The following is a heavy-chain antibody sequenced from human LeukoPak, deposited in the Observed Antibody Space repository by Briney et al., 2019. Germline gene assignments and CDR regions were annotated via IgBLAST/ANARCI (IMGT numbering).Heavy chain of an antibody. J-gene: IGHJ4*02. CDR1: AFTFSSYA. D-gene: IGHD6-6*01. V-gene: IGHV3-23*01. CDR3: AKGVSSIAARPIDY. CDR2: ISGSGGST. Sequence: GGSLRLSCAAYAFTFSSYAMSWVRQAQGKGLEWALAISGSGGSTYYADCVNDQFPICRDNSQITLYLQLNIVRAEDTSVYYCAKGVSSIAARPIDYWGQGTLVTVSS.